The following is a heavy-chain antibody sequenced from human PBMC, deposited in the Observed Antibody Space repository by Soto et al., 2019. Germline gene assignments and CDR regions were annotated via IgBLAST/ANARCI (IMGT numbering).Heavy chain of an antibody. CDR2: ISNNGDTA. V-gene: IGHV3-23*01. CDR3: AKSRVFIGAIVTLLDS. D-gene: IGHD3-16*02. J-gene: IGHJ4*02. Sequence: EVQLLESGGGLVQPGGSLTLSCATSGFTFSSYAMVWVRQAAEKGLEWVASISNNGDTAYYADSVKGRFTISRGNSEHTLSLQMNGLRADDTALYFCAKSRVFIGAIVTLLDSWGQGTQVTVSS. CDR1: GFTFSSYA.